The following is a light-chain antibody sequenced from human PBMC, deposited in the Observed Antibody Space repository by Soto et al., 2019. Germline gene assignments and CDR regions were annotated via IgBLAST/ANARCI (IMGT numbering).Light chain of an antibody. CDR3: HQRSNWPPLT. CDR2: DAS. V-gene: IGKV3-11*01. J-gene: IGKJ4*01. Sequence: EIVLTQSPATLSLSPGERATLSCWASQSVGGYLDWYQQKPGQAPRLLIYDASNRASGIPARFSGSGSGTDFTLTISSLEPEDLAVYYCHQRSNWPPLTFGGGTKVEIK. CDR1: QSVGGY.